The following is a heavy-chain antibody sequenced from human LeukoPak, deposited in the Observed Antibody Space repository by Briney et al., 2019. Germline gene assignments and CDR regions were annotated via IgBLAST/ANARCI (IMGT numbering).Heavy chain of an antibody. D-gene: IGHD2-2*01. CDR1: RFTFSSYA. CDR2: ISGGGAGT. Sequence: GGSLRLSCAASRFTFSSYAMSWVRQAPGKGLEWVSAISGGGAGTYYADSVKGRFTISRDNSKNRLYLQMYSLRAEDTAVYYCARLPAAINGYFDPWGQGTLVTVSS. CDR3: ARLPAAINGYFDP. V-gene: IGHV3-23*01. J-gene: IGHJ5*02.